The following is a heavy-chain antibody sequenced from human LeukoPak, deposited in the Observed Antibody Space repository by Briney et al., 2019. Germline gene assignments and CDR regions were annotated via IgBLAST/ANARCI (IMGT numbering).Heavy chain of an antibody. J-gene: IGHJ4*02. CDR1: GFTLSRYW. Sequence: GGSLRLSCAASGFTLSRYWMSWVRQAPGKGLEWVANIMQDGSEKYYVDSVKGRFTIFRDNAKNSLYLQMNSLRAEETAVHYCAGGDRSSWYLYYFDYWGQGNLVTVSS. D-gene: IGHD6-13*01. CDR2: IMQDGSEK. CDR3: AGGDRSSWYLYYFDY. V-gene: IGHV3-7*01.